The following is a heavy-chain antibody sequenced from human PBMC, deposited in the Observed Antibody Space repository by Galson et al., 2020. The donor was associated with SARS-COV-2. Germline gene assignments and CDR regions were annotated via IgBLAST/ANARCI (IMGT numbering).Heavy chain of an antibody. D-gene: IGHD2-2*01. CDR1: GYTFTSYG. J-gene: IGHJ3*02. V-gene: IGHV1-18*01. Sequence: ASVKVSCKASGYTFTSYGISWVRQAPGQGLEWMGWISAYNGNTNYAQKVQGRVTMTTDTSTSTAYMELRSLRSDDTAVYYCARGWTYCSSTSCSDAFEIWGQGTMGTVAS. CDR2: ISAYNGNT. CDR3: ARGWTYCSSTSCSDAFEI.